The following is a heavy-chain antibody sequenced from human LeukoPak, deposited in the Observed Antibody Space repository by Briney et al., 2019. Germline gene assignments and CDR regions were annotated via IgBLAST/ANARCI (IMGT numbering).Heavy chain of an antibody. CDR2: ISAYNGNT. CDR3: ARYYYGSGSYYSDY. J-gene: IGHJ4*02. CDR1: GYTFTGYY. Sequence: ASVKVSCKASGYTFTGYYMHWVRQAPGQGLEWMGWISAYNGNTNYAQKLQGRVTMTTDTSTSTAYMELRSLRSDDTAVYYCARYYYGSGSYYSDYWGQGTLVTASS. V-gene: IGHV1-18*04. D-gene: IGHD3-10*01.